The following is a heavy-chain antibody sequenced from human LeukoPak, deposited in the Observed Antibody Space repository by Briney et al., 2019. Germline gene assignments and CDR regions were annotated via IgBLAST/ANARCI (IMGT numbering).Heavy chain of an antibody. CDR1: GGTFSSYA. V-gene: IGHV1-69*13. J-gene: IGHJ5*02. D-gene: IGHD4-17*01. CDR2: IIPIFGTA. Sequence: ASVKVSCKASGGTFSSYAISWVRQAPGQGLEWMGGIIPIFGTANYAQKFQGRVTITADESTSTAYMELSSLRAEDTAVYYCAKESTVTPGNVNWFDPWGQGTPVTVSS. CDR3: AKESTVTPGNVNWFDP.